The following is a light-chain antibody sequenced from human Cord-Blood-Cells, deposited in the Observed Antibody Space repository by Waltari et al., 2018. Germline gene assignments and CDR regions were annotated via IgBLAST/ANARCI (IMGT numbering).Light chain of an antibody. J-gene: IGLJ2*01. V-gene: IGLV2-11*01. CDR1: SSDVGGYNY. CDR2: DVS. CDR3: CSYAGSYTYVV. Sequence: QSALTQPRSVSGSPGQSVTISCTGTSSDVGGYNYVSWYQQHPGKAPTLMIYDVSKRPSGVPDRFSVSKAGNTASLTISGLQAADEADYYCCSYAGSYTYVVFGGGTKLTVL.